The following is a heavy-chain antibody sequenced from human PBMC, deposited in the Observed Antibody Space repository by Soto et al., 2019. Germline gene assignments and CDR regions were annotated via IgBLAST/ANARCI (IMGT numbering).Heavy chain of an antibody. CDR3: ARDRSTGDY. CDR1: GYAFTNFD. J-gene: IGHJ4*02. CDR2: ISPYNGDT. Sequence: QVQLVQSGAEVKKPGASVKVSCKTSGYAFTNFDISWVRQAPGQGLEWMGWISPYNGDTNYAQNFESRVTMTTDTSTTTAYMELRSLRSDDTAVYYCARDRSTGDYWGQGTLVTVSS. V-gene: IGHV1-18*01.